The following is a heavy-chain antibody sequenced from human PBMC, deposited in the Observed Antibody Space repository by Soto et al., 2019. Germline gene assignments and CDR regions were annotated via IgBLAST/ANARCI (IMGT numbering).Heavy chain of an antibody. CDR3: AKDTGPDFWSGSYYFDY. D-gene: IGHD3-3*01. CDR2: LSYDGSNK. Sequence: QVQLVESGGGVVQPGRSLRLSCAASGFTFSSYGMHWVRQAPGKGLEWVAVLSYDGSNKYYADSVKGRFTISRDNSKNTLYLQMNSLRAEDTAVYYCAKDTGPDFWSGSYYFDYWGQGTLVTVSS. J-gene: IGHJ4*02. V-gene: IGHV3-30*18. CDR1: GFTFSSYG.